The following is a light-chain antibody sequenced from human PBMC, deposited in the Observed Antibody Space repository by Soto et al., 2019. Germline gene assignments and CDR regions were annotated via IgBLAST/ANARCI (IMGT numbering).Light chain of an antibody. CDR2: GAS. Sequence: EIVVTQSPATLSVSPGEGATLSCRARQSVSSNLAWYQQKPGQAPRLLIYGASTRATGLPDKFSGSGSGTEFTLTISSLQSEDFAVYYCQQYDNWPLTFGGGTKVEIK. V-gene: IGKV3-15*01. CDR3: QQYDNWPLT. J-gene: IGKJ4*01. CDR1: QSVSSN.